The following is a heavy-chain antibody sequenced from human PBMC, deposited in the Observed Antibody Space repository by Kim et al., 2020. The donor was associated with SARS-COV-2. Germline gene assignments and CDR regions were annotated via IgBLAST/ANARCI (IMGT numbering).Heavy chain of an antibody. D-gene: IGHD2-15*01. CDR1: GYTFTTYG. Sequence: ASVKVSCKASGYTFTTYGISWVRQAPGQGLEWMGWISTFNGNTVYAQKLQGRVTMTTDTATATAYMDLRSLTSDDTAVYYCARGPYCSGGTCYHQVFDYWGQGTLVTVSS. V-gene: IGHV1-18*01. CDR3: ARGPYCSGGTCYHQVFDY. CDR2: ISTFNGNT. J-gene: IGHJ4*02.